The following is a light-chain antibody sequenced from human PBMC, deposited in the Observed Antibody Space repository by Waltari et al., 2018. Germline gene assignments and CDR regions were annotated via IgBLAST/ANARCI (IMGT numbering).Light chain of an antibody. J-gene: IGKJ2*01. Sequence: DIVMTQSPDSLAVSLGERATINCKSSQSILYSSSNMNYLAWYQQKPGKPPKLLIYWASTLESGVPDRFSGSGSGTDFTLTISSLQAEDVAVYYCQQYYGSPPYTFGQGTKLEIK. CDR2: WAS. CDR1: QSILYSSSNMNY. CDR3: QQYYGSPPYT. V-gene: IGKV4-1*01.